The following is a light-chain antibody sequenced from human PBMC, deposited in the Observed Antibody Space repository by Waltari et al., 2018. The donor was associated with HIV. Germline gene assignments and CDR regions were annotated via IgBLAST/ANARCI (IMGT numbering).Light chain of an antibody. CDR2: QAR. V-gene: IGLV3-1*01. J-gene: IGLJ2*01. CDR1: KLGNKN. Sequence: SYELTQPPSVSVSPGQTASIPCSGDKLGNKNVCWYQQKSGQSPVLVIYQARRRPSGIPRRFSGSNSRNTATLTISGTQAVDEADYYCQTWDSFIVVFAGGTRLTVL. CDR3: QTWDSFIVV.